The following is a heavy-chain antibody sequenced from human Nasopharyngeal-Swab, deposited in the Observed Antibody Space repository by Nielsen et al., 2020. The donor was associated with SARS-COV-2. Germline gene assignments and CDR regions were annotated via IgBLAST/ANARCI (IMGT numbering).Heavy chain of an antibody. CDR2: IRYDGSNK. CDR3: AKDSEYCSSTSCYMYYYYYYMDV. V-gene: IGHV3-30*02. Sequence: GESLMISCAASGFTFSSYGMHWVRPAPGKGLDWVAFIRYDGSNKYYADSVKVRFTISRDNSKNTLYLQMNSLRAEDTAVYYCAKDSEYCSSTSCYMYYYYYYMDVWGKGTTVTVSS. D-gene: IGHD2-2*02. CDR1: GFTFSSYG. J-gene: IGHJ6*03.